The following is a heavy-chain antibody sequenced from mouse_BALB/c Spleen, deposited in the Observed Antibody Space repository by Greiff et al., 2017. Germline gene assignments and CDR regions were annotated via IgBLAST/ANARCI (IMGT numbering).Heavy chain of an antibody. CDR1: GYSITSDYA. Sequence: EVKLMESGPGLVKPSQSLSLTCTVTGYSITSDYAWNWIRQFPGNKLEWMGYISYSGSTSYNPSLKSRISITRDTSKNQFFLQLNSVTTEDTATYYCARFRGHWYFDVWGAGTTVTVSS. J-gene: IGHJ1*01. V-gene: IGHV3-2*02. CDR2: ISYSGST. CDR3: ARFRGHWYFDV.